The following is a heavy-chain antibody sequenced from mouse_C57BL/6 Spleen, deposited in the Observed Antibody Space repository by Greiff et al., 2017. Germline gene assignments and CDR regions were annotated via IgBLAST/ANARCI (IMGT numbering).Heavy chain of an antibody. V-gene: IGHV1-18*01. CDR1: GSTFPDSN. D-gene: IGHD1-1*01. CDR2: INPNNGGT. CDR3: ARRPYYYGSSFYYFDY. Sequence: EVQLQQSGPELVKPGASVRIPCKASGSTFPDSNMAWVKQSHGKSLEWIGDINPNNGGTIYNQKFKGKATLTVDKSSSTAYMELRSLTSEDTAVYYCARRPYYYGSSFYYFDYWGQGTTLTVSS. J-gene: IGHJ2*01.